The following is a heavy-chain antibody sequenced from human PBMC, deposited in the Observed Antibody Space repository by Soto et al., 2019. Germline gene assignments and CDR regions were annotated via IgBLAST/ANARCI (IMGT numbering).Heavy chain of an antibody. V-gene: IGHV3-30*18. CDR3: AKGGYSGYDYGDY. J-gene: IGHJ4*02. CDR1: GFTFSSYG. CDR2: ISYDGSNK. Sequence: QVQLVESGGGVVQPGRSLRLSCAASGFTFSSYGMHWVRQAPGKGLEWVGVISYDGSNKYSADSVKGRFSISRDNSRNTLYLQMNSLRAEDTAVYYCAKGGYSGYDYGDYWGQGTLVTVSS. D-gene: IGHD5-12*01.